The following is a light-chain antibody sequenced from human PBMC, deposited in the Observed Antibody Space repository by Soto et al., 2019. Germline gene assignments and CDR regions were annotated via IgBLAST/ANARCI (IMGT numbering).Light chain of an antibody. Sequence: EVVLTQSPATLSLSPGERATLSCRASQSVDIYLAWYQQRPGQAPKLLIYDASSRATGIPARFSGSGSGTEFTLTISSLEPEDFAIYYCQQRKYWPPLTFGGGTRVEIK. CDR2: DAS. CDR3: QQRKYWPPLT. J-gene: IGKJ4*01. V-gene: IGKV3-11*01. CDR1: QSVDIY.